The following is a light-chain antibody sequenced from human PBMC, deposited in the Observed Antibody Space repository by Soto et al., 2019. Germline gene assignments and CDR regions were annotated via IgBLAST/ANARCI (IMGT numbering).Light chain of an antibody. CDR2: NNN. CDR1: SSNVGSNT. V-gene: IGLV1-44*01. Sequence: QAVVTQPPSASGTPGQRVTISCSGSSSNVGSNTVNWYQQLPGTAPKLLIYNNNQRPSGVPERFSGSKSGTSASLAISGLQSEDEADYYCEAWDDSLDGPGVFGGGTKVTVL. CDR3: EAWDDSLDGPGV. J-gene: IGLJ2*01.